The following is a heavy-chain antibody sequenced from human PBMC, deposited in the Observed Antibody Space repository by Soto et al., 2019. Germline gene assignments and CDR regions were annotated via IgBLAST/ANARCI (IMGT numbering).Heavy chain of an antibody. CDR3: ARESYYGSGATVVGY. Sequence: GASVKVSCKASGGTSGSYAISWVRQAPGQGLEWMGGIIPIFGTANYAQKFQGRVTITADESTSTAYMELSSLRSEDTAVYYCARESYYGSGATVVGYWGLGTLVTVSS. V-gene: IGHV1-69*13. CDR2: IIPIFGTA. D-gene: IGHD3-10*01. CDR1: GGTSGSYA. J-gene: IGHJ4*02.